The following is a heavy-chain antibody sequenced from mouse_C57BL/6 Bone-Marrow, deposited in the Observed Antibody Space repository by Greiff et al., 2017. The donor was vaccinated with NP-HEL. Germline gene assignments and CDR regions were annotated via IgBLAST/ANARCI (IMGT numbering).Heavy chain of an antibody. J-gene: IGHJ3*01. V-gene: IGHV1-50*01. CDR2: IDPSDSYT. D-gene: IGHD1-1*01. Sequence: QVQLKQPGAELVKPGASVKLSCKASGYTFTTYWMQWVKQRPGQGLEWIGEIDPSDSYTNYTQKFKGKATLTVDTSSSTAYMQLSSLTSEDTAVYYGARKAYYGRSYEFAYWGQGTLVTVSA. CDR3: ARKAYYGRSYEFAY. CDR1: GYTFTTYW.